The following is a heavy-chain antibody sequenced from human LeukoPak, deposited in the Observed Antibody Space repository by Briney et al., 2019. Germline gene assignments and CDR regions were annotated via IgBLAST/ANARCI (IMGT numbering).Heavy chain of an antibody. V-gene: IGHV3-30*02. CDR2: IRYDGSNK. CDR1: GFTFSSYG. CDR3: ATGRGLTINYYYYMDV. Sequence: GGSLRLSCAASGFTFSSYGMHWVRQAPGKGLEWVAFIRYDGSNKYYADSVKGRFTISRDNSKNTLYLQMNSLRAEDTAVYYCATGRGLTINYYYYMDVWGKGTTVTISS. D-gene: IGHD3/OR15-3a*01. J-gene: IGHJ6*03.